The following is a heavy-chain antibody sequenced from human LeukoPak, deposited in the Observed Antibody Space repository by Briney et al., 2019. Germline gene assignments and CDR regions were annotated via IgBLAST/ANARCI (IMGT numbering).Heavy chain of an antibody. CDR1: GFTFSNSA. CDR3: AKVPRGAAAGGY. D-gene: IGHD6-13*01. CDR2: ISGGGDT. J-gene: IGHJ4*02. Sequence: PGGSLRLSCAASGFTFSNSAMTWVRQAPGKGLEWVSAISGGGDTYYADSVKGRFTISRDNSRNTLYLQMNSLRAEDTAVYYCAKVPRGAAAGGYWGQGTLVTVSS. V-gene: IGHV3-23*01.